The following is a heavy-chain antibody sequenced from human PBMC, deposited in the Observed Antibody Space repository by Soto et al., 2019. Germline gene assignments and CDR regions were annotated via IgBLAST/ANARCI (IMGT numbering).Heavy chain of an antibody. Sequence: QVQLQESGPGLVKPSETLSLTCTVSGGSISSYYWSWIRQPPGKVLEWFGYIYYSGSTNYNPSLKSRVTISVDTSKNQFSLKLSSVTAADTAVYYCARRWGYYFDYWGQGTLVTVSS. CDR1: GGSISSYY. CDR2: IYYSGST. J-gene: IGHJ4*02. CDR3: ARRWGYYFDY. V-gene: IGHV4-59*01. D-gene: IGHD3-16*01.